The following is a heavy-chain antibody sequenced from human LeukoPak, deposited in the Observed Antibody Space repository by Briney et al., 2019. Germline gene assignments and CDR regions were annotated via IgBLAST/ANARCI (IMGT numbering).Heavy chain of an antibody. CDR1: GFTFSSYA. V-gene: IGHV3-30-3*01. J-gene: IGHJ3*02. D-gene: IGHD1-26*01. CDR2: ISYDGSNK. Sequence: GGSLRLSCAASGFTFSSYAMHWVRQAPGKGLEWVAVISYDGSNKYYADSVKGRFTISRDNSKNTLYLQMNSLRAEDTAVYYCARPVGANYPFDAFVIWGQGTMVTVSS. CDR3: ARPVGANYPFDAFVI.